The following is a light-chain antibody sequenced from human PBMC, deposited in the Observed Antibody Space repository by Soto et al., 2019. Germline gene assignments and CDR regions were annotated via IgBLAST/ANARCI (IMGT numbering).Light chain of an antibody. Sequence: IQLTQSPSSLSASVGDRVTITCRASQGINSYLAWYQQKPGKAPKLLIYAASTLQSGVPSRFGGSGSGTDFTLTISSLQPEDSATYYCQQLNRYPPTFGQGTRLEIK. V-gene: IGKV1-9*01. CDR2: AAS. J-gene: IGKJ2*01. CDR1: QGINSY. CDR3: QQLNRYPPT.